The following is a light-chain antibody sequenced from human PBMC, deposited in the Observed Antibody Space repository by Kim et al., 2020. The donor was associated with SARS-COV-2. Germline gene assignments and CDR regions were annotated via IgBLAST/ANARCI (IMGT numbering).Light chain of an antibody. CDR1: SSNIGRNY. CDR2: RNN. V-gene: IGLV1-47*01. CDR3: AAWDDSLSGRV. J-gene: IGLJ3*02. Sequence: QSVLTQPPSASGTPEQSVTISCSGSSSNIGRNYVYWYQQPPGTAPQLLIYRNNQRPSGVPDRFSGSKSGTSASLAISGLRSEDEADYYCAAWDDSLSGRVFGGGTQLTVL.